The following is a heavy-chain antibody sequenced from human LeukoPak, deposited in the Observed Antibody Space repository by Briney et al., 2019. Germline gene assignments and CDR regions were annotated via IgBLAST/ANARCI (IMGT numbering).Heavy chain of an antibody. D-gene: IGHD6-19*01. J-gene: IGHJ4*02. CDR3: ATKQWLAPPPDS. V-gene: IGHV3-74*01. Sequence: GGSLRLSCAASGFTFSKYWMLWVRQAPGKGLESVSRINTDGTVTTYADSVKGRFTVSRDNADNTMFLQMNSVRDEDTVVYYCATKQWLAPPPDSWGQGTPVTVSS. CDR2: INTDGTVT. CDR1: GFTFSKYW.